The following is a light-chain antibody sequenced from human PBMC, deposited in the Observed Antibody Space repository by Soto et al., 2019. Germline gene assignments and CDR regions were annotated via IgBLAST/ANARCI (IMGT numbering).Light chain of an antibody. J-gene: IGLJ3*02. V-gene: IGLV1-40*01. Sequence: QSVLTQPPSVSGAPGQRVTISCTGSSSNIGAGYDVHWYQQLPGTAPKLLIYGNSNRPSGVPDRFSGSKSGTAASLAITGLQAEDEADYYCQSYDSSLRGSVFGGGTKVPVL. CDR1: SSNIGAGYD. CDR2: GNS. CDR3: QSYDSSLRGSV.